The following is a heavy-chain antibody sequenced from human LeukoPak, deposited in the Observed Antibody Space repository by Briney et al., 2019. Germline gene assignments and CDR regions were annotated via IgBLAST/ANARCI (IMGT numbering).Heavy chain of an antibody. CDR3: ARDGSSGIPFDY. D-gene: IGHD3-22*01. Sequence: SSVKVSRKCSGGTFSSYAFSWVRQPPAQGLEWVGGIIPIFGTADYAQKLQGRVTITADASTSTAYMELSSLRAEETAVYYCARDGSSGIPFDYWGQGTRVTVSS. CDR1: GGTFSSYA. J-gene: IGHJ4*02. CDR2: IIPIFGTA. V-gene: IGHV1-69*13.